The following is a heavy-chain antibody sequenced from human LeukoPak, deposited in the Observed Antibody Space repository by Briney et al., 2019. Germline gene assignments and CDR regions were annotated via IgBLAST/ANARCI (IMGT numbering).Heavy chain of an antibody. CDR1: GYSISSGYY. V-gene: IGHV4-38-2*02. Sequence: MASETLSLTCTVSGYSISSGYYWGWIRQPPGKGLEWIGSIYHSGRTFYNPSLKSRVTISVDTSKNQFSLKLSSVTAADTAVYYCAGDRTLPLVGATPTFDYWGQGTLVTVSS. CDR3: AGDRTLPLVGATPTFDY. CDR2: IYHSGRT. J-gene: IGHJ4*02. D-gene: IGHD1-26*01.